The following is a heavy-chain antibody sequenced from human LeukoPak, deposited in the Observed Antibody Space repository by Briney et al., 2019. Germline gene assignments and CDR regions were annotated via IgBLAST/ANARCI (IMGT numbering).Heavy chain of an antibody. CDR1: GFTFSNYA. D-gene: IGHD1-7*01. CDR2: IEGDGGDT. J-gene: IGHJ4*02. CDR3: AKDAIPRNSIWVYFDH. Sequence: GGSLRLSCAASGFTFSNYAMTWVRQAPGKGLEWVSAIEGDGGDTYYPDSVKGRFTISRDNSKNTLYLQINSLRAEDTAVYYCAKDAIPRNSIWVYFDHWGQGDLVTVSS. V-gene: IGHV3-23*01.